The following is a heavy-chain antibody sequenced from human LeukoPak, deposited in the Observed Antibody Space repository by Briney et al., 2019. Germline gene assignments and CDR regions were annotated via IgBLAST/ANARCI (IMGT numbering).Heavy chain of an antibody. J-gene: IGHJ4*02. V-gene: IGHV1-46*01. D-gene: IGHD2-2*01. CDR3: ARDGPTAAPFDY. Sequence: ASVKVSCKASGYRFTSYDMHWVRQAPGQGLEWMGIINTSGGSTSYEQRFQGRVAMTRDTSTTTVYMEVNSLTSEDTAVYFCARDGPTAAPFDYWGQGTLVTVSS. CDR2: INTSGGST. CDR1: GYRFTSYD.